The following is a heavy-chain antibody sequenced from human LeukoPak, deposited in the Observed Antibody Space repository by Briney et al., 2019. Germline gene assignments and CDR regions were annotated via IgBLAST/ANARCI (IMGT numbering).Heavy chain of an antibody. CDR3: AKDAYGSGIFSDSLNFDY. J-gene: IGHJ4*02. CDR1: GFTFDDYA. Sequence: PGGSLRLSCAASGFTFDDYAMHWVRQAPGKGLEWVSGISWNSGSIGYADSVKGRFTISRDNAKNSLYLQMNSLRAEDTALYYCAKDAYGSGIFSDSLNFDYWGQGTLVTVSS. V-gene: IGHV3-9*01. CDR2: ISWNSGSI. D-gene: IGHD3-10*01.